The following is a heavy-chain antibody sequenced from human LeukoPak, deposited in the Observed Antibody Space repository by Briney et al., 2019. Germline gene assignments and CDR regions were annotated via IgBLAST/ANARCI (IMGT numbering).Heavy chain of an antibody. J-gene: IGHJ4*02. CDR1: GGSISSYY. D-gene: IGHD1-26*01. V-gene: IGHV4-59*01. CDR3: AGGSYHFDY. Sequence: PSETLSLTCTVSGGSISSYYWSWIRQPPGKGLEWIGYIYYSGSTNYNPSLKSRVTISVDTSKNQFSLKLSSVTAADTAVYYCAGGSYHFDYWGQGTLVTVSS. CDR2: IYYSGST.